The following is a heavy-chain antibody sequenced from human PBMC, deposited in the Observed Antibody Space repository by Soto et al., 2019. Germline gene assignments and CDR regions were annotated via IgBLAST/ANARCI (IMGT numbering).Heavy chain of an antibody. CDR2: IIPILGIA. D-gene: IGHD5-12*01. CDR3: AIDSGYEFGAFDI. Sequence: QVQLVPSGAEVKKPGSSVKVSCRASGGTFSSYTISWVRQAPGQGLEWMGRIIPILGIANYAQKFQGRVTITADKSTSADYMELSNLRSDDTAVYYFAIDSGYEFGAFDIWGQGTMVTVSS. CDR1: GGTFSSYT. J-gene: IGHJ3*02. V-gene: IGHV1-69*08.